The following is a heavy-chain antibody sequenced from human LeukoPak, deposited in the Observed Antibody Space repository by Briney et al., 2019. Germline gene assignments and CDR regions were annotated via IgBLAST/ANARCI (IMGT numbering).Heavy chain of an antibody. J-gene: IGHJ4*02. CDR1: GFTFSSSA. CDR2: ITSAGGGA. Sequence: GGSLRLSCAASGFTFSSSAMSWVRQAPGKGLEWVSSITSAGGGAYYPDSVKGWFTISRDNSKNTLYLQMNSLRAEDTAIYYCARSIPYGTTWYGRSDYWGQGTLVTVSS. CDR3: ARSIPYGTTWYGRSDY. D-gene: IGHD6-13*01. V-gene: IGHV3-23*01.